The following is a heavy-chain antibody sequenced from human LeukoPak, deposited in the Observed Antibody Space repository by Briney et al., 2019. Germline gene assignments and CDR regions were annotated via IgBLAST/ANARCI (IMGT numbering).Heavy chain of an antibody. D-gene: IGHD4-17*01. CDR1: GYSFSSYY. CDR2: IYPGDSET. V-gene: IGHV5-51*01. J-gene: IGHJ5*02. CDR3: ARGGDYPNNWFYP. Sequence: GESLKISCKGSGYSFSSYYIAWVREMPGKGLEWMGIIYPGDSETRYSPSFQGQVTISADRSISTAYLQWRSLKASDTAMYYCARGGDYPNNWFYPWGQGTLVTVSS.